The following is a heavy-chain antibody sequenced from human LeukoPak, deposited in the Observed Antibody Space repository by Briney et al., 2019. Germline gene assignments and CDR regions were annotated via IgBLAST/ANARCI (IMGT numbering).Heavy chain of an antibody. CDR1: GGSFSGYY. V-gene: IGHV4-34*01. D-gene: IGHD2-15*01. J-gene: IGHJ5*02. CDR3: ARRYCSGGSCYGRRPGWFDP. CDR2: INHSGST. Sequence: SETLSLTCAVYGGSFSGYYWSWIRQPPGKGLEWIGEINHSGSTNYNPSLKSRVTISVDTSKNQFSLKLSSVTAADTAVYYCARRYCSGGSCYGRRPGWFDPWGQGTLVTVSS.